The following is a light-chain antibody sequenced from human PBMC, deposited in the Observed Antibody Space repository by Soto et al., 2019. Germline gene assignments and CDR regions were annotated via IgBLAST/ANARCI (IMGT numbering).Light chain of an antibody. V-gene: IGKV1-5*03. CDR1: QTIGTW. J-gene: IGKJ2*01. CDR2: LAS. Sequence: DIQMTQSPSTLSANVGDRVTITCRASQTIGTWLAWYQQKPGRAPNLLIYLASTLERGVPSRFSGSGSGTEFSLTISSLQPDDSATYYCQQYSVYSYTFGQGTKLEIK. CDR3: QQYSVYSYT.